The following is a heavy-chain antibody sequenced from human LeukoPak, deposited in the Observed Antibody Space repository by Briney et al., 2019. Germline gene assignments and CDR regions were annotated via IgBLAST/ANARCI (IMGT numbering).Heavy chain of an antibody. J-gene: IGHJ4*02. CDR1: GFNFSDSR. D-gene: IGHD2-21*01. CDR3: VRGDWYFES. Sequence: GGSLTLSCVTSGFNFSDSRMTWVRQAPGKGLQWVANVNRDGTEKHFLDSVEGRFTISRDNAKKSLYLQMRSLRPQDTAVYFCVRGDWYFESWGQGTLVTVSS. V-gene: IGHV3-7*04. CDR2: VNRDGTEK.